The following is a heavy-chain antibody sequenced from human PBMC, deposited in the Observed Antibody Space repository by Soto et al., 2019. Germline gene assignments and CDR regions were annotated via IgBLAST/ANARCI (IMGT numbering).Heavy chain of an antibody. CDR1: GDSVTSHY. V-gene: IGHV4-59*08. J-gene: IGHJ6*03. CDR3: ARCRWGWNDLYYYYYMDV. Sequence: PSETLSLTCSFSGDSVTSHYLTWVRQSPEKGLEWIGYMHYTGFSHYNPSLKSRLTISVDRSKNQFTLQLTSVTVADTAVYYCARCRWGWNDLYYYYYMDVWGKGTTVTVSS. CDR2: MHYTGFS. D-gene: IGHD1-1*01.